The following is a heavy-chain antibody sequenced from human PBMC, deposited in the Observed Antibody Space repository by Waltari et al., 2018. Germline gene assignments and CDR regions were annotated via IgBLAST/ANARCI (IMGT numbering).Heavy chain of an antibody. V-gene: IGHV4-38-2*01. CDR3: ASIMTTVTHGGDY. J-gene: IGHJ4*02. Sequence: QVQLQESGPGLVKPSETLSLTCAVSGYSISSGYYWGWIRQPPGKGLEWIGSIYHSGSTYYNPSLKSRVTISVDTSKNQFSLKLSSVTAADTAVYYCASIMTTVTHGGDYWGQGTLVTVSS. D-gene: IGHD4-17*01. CDR2: IYHSGST. CDR1: GYSISSGYY.